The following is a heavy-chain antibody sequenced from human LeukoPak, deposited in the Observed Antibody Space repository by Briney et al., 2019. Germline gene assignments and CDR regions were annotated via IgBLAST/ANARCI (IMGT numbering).Heavy chain of an antibody. J-gene: IGHJ6*02. D-gene: IGHD6-19*01. Sequence: SGTLSLTCAVSGGSISSSNWWSWVRQPPGQGLEWIGEIYHSGSTNYNPSLKSRVTISVDKSKNQFSLKLSSVTAADTAVYYCARVPVAGTYYYYYGMDVWGQGTTVTVSS. CDR1: GGSISSSNW. CDR3: ARVPVAGTYYYYYGMDV. V-gene: IGHV4-4*02. CDR2: IYHSGST.